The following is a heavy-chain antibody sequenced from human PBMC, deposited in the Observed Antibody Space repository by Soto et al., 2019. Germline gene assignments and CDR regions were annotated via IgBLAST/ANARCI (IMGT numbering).Heavy chain of an antibody. CDR1: GGSISSSSYY. Sequence: QLQLQESGPGLVKPSETLSLTCTVSGGSISSSSYYWGWIRQPPGKGLEWIGSIYYSGSTYYNPSLKSRVTISVDTSKNQFSLKLSSVTAADTAVYYCARHRLDKRRFDYGGNYHASEVDYWGQGTLVTVSS. D-gene: IGHD4-17*01. CDR2: IYYSGST. CDR3: ARHRLDKRRFDYGGNYHASEVDY. V-gene: IGHV4-39*01. J-gene: IGHJ4*02.